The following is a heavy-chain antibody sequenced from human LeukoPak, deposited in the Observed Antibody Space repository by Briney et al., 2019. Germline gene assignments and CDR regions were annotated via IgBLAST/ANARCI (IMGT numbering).Heavy chain of an antibody. D-gene: IGHD3-16*01. CDR3: ARDLMAGGYSGMDV. Sequence: PGGSLRLSCAASGFTFSNYAMSWVRQAPGKGLEWVSYISSSSSYTNYADSVKGRFTISRDNAKNSLYLQMNSLRAEDTAVYYCARDLMAGGYSGMDVWGQGTTVTVSS. CDR1: GFTFSNYA. J-gene: IGHJ6*02. CDR2: ISSSSSYT. V-gene: IGHV3-11*05.